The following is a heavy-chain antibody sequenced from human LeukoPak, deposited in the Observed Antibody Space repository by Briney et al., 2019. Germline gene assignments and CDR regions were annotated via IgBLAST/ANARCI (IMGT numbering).Heavy chain of an antibody. CDR2: INPSGGRT. Sequence: ASVKVSCKASGYTFTNYYMLWVRLSSGQGLQWMALINPSGGRTTYAQQFQGRLTVTRDTSTSTLYMELSSLRSDDTAVYYCARAGGLRNFDYWGQGTLVAVSS. CDR3: ARAGGLRNFDY. D-gene: IGHD2-8*02. CDR1: GYTFTNYY. J-gene: IGHJ4*02. V-gene: IGHV1-46*01.